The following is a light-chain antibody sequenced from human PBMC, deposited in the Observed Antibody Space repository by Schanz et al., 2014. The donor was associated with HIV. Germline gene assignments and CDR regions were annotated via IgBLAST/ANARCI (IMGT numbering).Light chain of an antibody. J-gene: IGLJ1*01. CDR1: SNDVGTYDF. Sequence: QSALTQPASVSGSPGQSVTISCSGSSNDVGTYDFVSWYQQHPGKAPILIIYDVTNRPSGISDRFSGSKSGNTASLTISGLQAEDEADYYCCSYAGSSTPYVFGAGTKLTVL. CDR3: CSYAGSSTPYV. CDR2: DVT. V-gene: IGLV2-23*02.